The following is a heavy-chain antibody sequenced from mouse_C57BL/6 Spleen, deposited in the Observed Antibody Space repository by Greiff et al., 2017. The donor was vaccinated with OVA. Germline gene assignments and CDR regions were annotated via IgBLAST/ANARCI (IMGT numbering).Heavy chain of an antibody. CDR1: GYTFTDYY. Sequence: VQLQQSGPELVKPGASVKISCKASGYTFTDYYMNWVKQSHGKSLEWIGDINPNNGGTSYNQKFKGKATLTVDKSSSTAYMELRSLTSEDSAVYYCARSEDYDGVYFDYWGQGTTLTVSS. CDR3: ARSEDYDGVYFDY. J-gene: IGHJ2*01. CDR2: INPNNGGT. V-gene: IGHV1-26*01. D-gene: IGHD2-4*01.